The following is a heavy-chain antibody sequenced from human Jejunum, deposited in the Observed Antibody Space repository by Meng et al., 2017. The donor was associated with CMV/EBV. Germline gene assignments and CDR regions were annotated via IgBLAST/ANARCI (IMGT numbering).Heavy chain of an antibody. J-gene: IGHJ4*02. D-gene: IGHD3-10*01. V-gene: IGHV4-39*01. CDR3: ARLGFYYGSGSYFDY. CDR2: IAYSGSSYYNPALT. Sequence: GWLRQPPGKGLEWIASIAYSGSSYYNPALTYYNPSLESRVTIAVDKSKNQFSLRLTSVIVADTAIYYCARLGFYYGSGSYFDYWGQGILVTVSS.